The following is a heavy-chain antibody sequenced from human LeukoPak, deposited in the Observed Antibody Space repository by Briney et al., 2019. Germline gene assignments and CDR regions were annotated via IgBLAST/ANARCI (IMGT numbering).Heavy chain of an antibody. CDR3: ARTTEGGYTYDYFYYYYMDV. J-gene: IGHJ6*03. Sequence: SETLSLTCTVSGGSISSYYWSWIRQPPGKGLEWIGYIYYSGGTKYNPSLKSRVTISVDTSKNQFSLKLSSVTAADAAMYYCARTTEGGYTYDYFYYYYMDVWGKGTTVTISS. D-gene: IGHD5-18*01. V-gene: IGHV4-59*01. CDR2: IYYSGGT. CDR1: GGSISSYY.